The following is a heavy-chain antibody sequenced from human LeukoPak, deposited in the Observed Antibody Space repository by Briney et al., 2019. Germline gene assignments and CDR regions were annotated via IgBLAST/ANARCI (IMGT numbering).Heavy chain of an antibody. D-gene: IGHD3-10*01. V-gene: IGHV4-39*07. CDR2: IYYSGST. Sequence: PSETLSLTCTVSGGSISSSSYSWGWLRQPPGKGLGWIGSIYYSGSTYYNPSLKSRVTMSVDTSKNQFSLKLSSVTAADTAVYYCARSTMVRGVFVPFDPWGQGTLVTVSS. CDR1: GGSISSSSYS. J-gene: IGHJ5*02. CDR3: ARSTMVRGVFVPFDP.